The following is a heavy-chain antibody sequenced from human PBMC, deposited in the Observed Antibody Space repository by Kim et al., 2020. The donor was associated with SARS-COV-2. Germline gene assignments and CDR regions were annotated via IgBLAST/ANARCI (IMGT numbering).Heavy chain of an antibody. CDR3: ARAAAGPYYFDY. J-gene: IGHJ4*02. CDR1: GFTFSSYA. Sequence: GGSLRLSCAASGFTFSSYAMHWVRQAPGKGLEWVAVISYDGSNKYYADSVKGRFTISRDNSKNTLYLQMNSLRAEDTAVYYCARAAAGPYYFDYWGQGTPVTVSS. D-gene: IGHD6-13*01. V-gene: IGHV3-30*04. CDR2: ISYDGSNK.